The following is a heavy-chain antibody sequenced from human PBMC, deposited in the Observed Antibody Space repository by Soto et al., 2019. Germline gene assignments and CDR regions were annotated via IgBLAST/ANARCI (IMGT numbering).Heavy chain of an antibody. CDR3: ARVITATIRLGLFVIFDY. J-gene: IGHJ4*02. Sequence: QVQLQESGPGLVKPSQTLSLTCTVSGGSISSGGYYWSWIRQHPGKGLEWIGYIYYSGSTYYNPSLKSRVTISVDTSKNQFSLKLSSVTAADTAVYYCARVITATIRLGLFVIFDYGGQGTLVTVSS. V-gene: IGHV4-31*03. CDR1: GGSISSGGYY. CDR2: IYYSGST. D-gene: IGHD1-7*01.